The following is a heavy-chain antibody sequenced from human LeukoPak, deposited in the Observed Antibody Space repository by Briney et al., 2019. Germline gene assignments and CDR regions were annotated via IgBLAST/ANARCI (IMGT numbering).Heavy chain of an antibody. CDR2: ISWDGGST. Sequence: GGSLRLSCAASGFTFDDYAMHWVRQAPGKGLEWVSLISWDGGSTYYADSVKGRFTISRDNSKNSLYLQMNSLRAEDTAVYYCARLYSSSWYIRGAFDIWGQGTMVTVSS. CDR3: ARLYSSSWYIRGAFDI. CDR1: GFTFDDYA. V-gene: IGHV3-43D*03. D-gene: IGHD6-13*01. J-gene: IGHJ3*02.